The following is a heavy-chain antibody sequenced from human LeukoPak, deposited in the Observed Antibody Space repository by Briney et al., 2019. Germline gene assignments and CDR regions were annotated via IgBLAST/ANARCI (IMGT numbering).Heavy chain of an antibody. J-gene: IGHJ3*02. CDR1: GAAISNYY. CDR3: ARRSGTYAFDI. D-gene: IGHD1-26*01. CDR2: ISYIGST. V-gene: IGHV4-59*08. Sequence: PSETLSLTCTVSGAAISNYYWSWIRQPPGKGLDWMGYISYIGSTNYSPSLKSRVAISVDTSKNQISLNLHSVTAADTAVFYCARRSGTYAFDIWGQGAMVTVSS.